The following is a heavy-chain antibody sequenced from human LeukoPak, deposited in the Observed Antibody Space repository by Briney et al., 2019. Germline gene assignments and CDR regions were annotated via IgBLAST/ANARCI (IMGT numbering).Heavy chain of an antibody. CDR1: GFTFSSYG. V-gene: IGHV3-30*18. CDR2: ISYDGSNK. CDR3: ANGGIAVAVGVY. D-gene: IGHD6-19*01. J-gene: IGHJ4*02. Sequence: GGSLRLSCAASGFTFSSYGMQWVRQAPGKGLEWVAVISYDGSNKYYADSVKGRFTISRDSSKNTLYLQMNSLRAEDTAVYYCANGGIAVAVGVYWGQGTLVTVSS.